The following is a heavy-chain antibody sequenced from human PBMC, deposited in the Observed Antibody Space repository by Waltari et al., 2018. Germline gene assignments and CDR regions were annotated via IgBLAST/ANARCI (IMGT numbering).Heavy chain of an antibody. Sequence: KLVASGGGLARPGESLTLSCEASEFTIGTYKMNWLRQRPGRGLEWVCAIDGNSGDIKYADSVKGRFAISRDDAKRSLYLQMNSLRVEDTAIYICAKDPAPESWGSWFDTWGQGIVVTVSS. D-gene: IGHD3-16*01. J-gene: IGHJ5*02. CDR1: EFTIGTYK. V-gene: IGHV3-21*01. CDR2: IDGNSGDI. CDR3: AKDPAPESWGSWFDT.